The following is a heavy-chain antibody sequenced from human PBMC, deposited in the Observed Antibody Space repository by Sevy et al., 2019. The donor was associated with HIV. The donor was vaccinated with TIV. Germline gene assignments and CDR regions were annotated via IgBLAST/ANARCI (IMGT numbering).Heavy chain of an antibody. D-gene: IGHD3-22*01. J-gene: IGHJ3*02. V-gene: IGHV1-2*04. CDR1: GYTFTGYY. CDR2: INPNSGGT. Sequence: ASVKVSCKASGYTFTGYYMHWVRQAPGQGLEWMGWINPNSGGTNYAQKFQGWVTMTRETSISTAYMEMSRLRSYDTAVYYCARATYYYDSSGYLGDLRPWLTYDAFDIWGQGTMVTVSS. CDR3: ARATYYYDSSGYLGDLRPWLTYDAFDI.